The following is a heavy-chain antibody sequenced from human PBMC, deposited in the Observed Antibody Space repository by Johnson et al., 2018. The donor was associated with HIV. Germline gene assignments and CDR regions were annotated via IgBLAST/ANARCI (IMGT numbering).Heavy chain of an antibody. Sequence: SGFTFSSYGLHWVRQAPGKGLEWVAVISYDGSNKYYADSVKGRFTISRDNSKNTLYLQMNSLRAEDTAVYYCAKLPGGNSGFVDAFDIWGQGTMVTVSS. CDR2: ISYDGSNK. CDR3: AKLPGGNSGFVDAFDI. CDR1: GFTFSSYG. J-gene: IGHJ3*02. D-gene: IGHD4-23*01. V-gene: IGHV3-30*18.